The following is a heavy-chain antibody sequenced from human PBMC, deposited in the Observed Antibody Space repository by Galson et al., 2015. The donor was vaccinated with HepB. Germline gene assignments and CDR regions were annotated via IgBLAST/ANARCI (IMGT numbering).Heavy chain of an antibody. CDR1: GFTFSSYA. Sequence: SLRLSCAASGFTFSSYAMHWVRQAPGKGLEYVSAISSNGGSTYYADSVKGRFTISRDNSKNTLYLQMSSLRAEDTAVYYCSSWGSYLFDYWGQGTLVTVSS. J-gene: IGHJ4*02. CDR3: SSWGSYLFDY. V-gene: IGHV3-64D*06. D-gene: IGHD3-16*02. CDR2: ISSNGGST.